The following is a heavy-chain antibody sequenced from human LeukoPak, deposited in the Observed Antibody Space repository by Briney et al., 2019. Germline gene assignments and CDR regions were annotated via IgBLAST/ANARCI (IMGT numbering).Heavy chain of an antibody. CDR3: ARGGGSLRLYDY. CDR1: GGSFSGYY. J-gene: IGHJ4*02. CDR2: INHSGST. Sequence: SETLSLTCAVYGGSFSGYYWSWIRQPPGEGLEWIGEINHSGSTNYNPSLKSRVTTSVDTSKNQFSLKLSSVTAADTAVYYCARGGGSLRLYDYWGQGTLVTVSS. D-gene: IGHD3-16*01. V-gene: IGHV4-34*01.